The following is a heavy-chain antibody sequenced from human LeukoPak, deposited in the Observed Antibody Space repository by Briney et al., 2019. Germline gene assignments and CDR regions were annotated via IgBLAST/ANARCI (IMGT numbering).Heavy chain of an antibody. J-gene: IGHJ4*02. Sequence: PSGTLSLTCAVSGGSISSSNWWSWVRQPPGKGLEWIGEIYHSGSTNYNPSLKSRVTISVDKSKNQFSLKLSSVTAADTAVYYCARHEEYSSSSSFDYWGQGTLVTVSS. D-gene: IGHD6-6*01. CDR3: ARHEEYSSSSSFDY. V-gene: IGHV4-4*02. CDR2: IYHSGST. CDR1: GGSISSSNW.